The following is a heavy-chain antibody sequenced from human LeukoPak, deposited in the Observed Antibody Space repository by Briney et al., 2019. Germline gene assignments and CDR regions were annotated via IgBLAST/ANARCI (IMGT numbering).Heavy chain of an antibody. D-gene: IGHD3-22*01. J-gene: IGHJ4*02. CDR2: IYYSGST. CDR1: GGSISSSSYY. Sequence: SETLSLTCTVSGGSISSSSYYWGWIRQPPGKGLEWIGSIYYSGSTYYNPSLKSRVTISVDTSKNQFSLKLSSVTAADTAVYYCAGGYYYDSSGYYYCYFDYWGQGPLVTVSS. V-gene: IGHV4-39*07. CDR3: AGGYYYDSSGYYYCYFDY.